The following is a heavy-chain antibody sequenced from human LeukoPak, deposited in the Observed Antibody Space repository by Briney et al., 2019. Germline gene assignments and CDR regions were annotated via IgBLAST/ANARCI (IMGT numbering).Heavy chain of an antibody. CDR3: AREGSGSFLFFDY. CDR1: GGSISSYY. J-gene: IGHJ4*02. CDR2: IYYSGST. V-gene: IGHV4-59*01. D-gene: IGHD1-26*01. Sequence: SETLSLTCTVSGGSISSYYWSWIRQPPGKGLEWIGYIYYSGSTNYNPSLKSRVTISVDTSKNQFSLKLSSVTAADTAVYYCAREGSGSFLFFDYWGQGTLVTVSS.